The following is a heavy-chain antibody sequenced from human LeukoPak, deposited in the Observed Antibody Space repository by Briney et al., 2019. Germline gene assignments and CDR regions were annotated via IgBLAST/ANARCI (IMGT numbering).Heavy chain of an antibody. D-gene: IGHD6-19*01. CDR3: ARDLRSIRVIAVAGTVGY. CDR2: INPNSGGT. Sequence: ASVKVSCKASGYTFTGYYMHWVRQAPGQGLEWMGRINPNSGGTNYAQKFQGRVTMTRDTSIGTAYMELCRLRSDDTAVYYCARDLRSIRVIAVAGTVGYWGQGTLVTVSS. J-gene: IGHJ4*02. CDR1: GYTFTGYY. V-gene: IGHV1-2*06.